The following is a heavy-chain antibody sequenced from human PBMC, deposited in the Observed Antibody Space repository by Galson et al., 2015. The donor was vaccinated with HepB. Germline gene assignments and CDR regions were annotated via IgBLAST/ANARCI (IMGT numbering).Heavy chain of an antibody. Sequence: SLRLSCAASGFTFSKAWMNWVRQAPGKGLEWVGRIKSNTDGGTTDYAVHVTGRFTISRDDSKNTLYLQMHSLKTADTAVYYCTTVGGDIVGFWGQGTTVTVSS. V-gene: IGHV3-15*07. CDR1: GFTFSKAW. CDR2: IKSNTDGGTT. CDR3: TTVGGDIVGF. J-gene: IGHJ6*02. D-gene: IGHD5-12*01.